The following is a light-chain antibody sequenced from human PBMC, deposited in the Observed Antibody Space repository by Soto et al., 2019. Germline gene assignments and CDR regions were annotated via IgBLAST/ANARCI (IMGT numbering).Light chain of an antibody. CDR3: SSYASSSPPYV. CDR1: SSXIGAYNF. CDR2: DVS. J-gene: IGLJ1*01. Sequence: QSALTQPASVSGSPGQSIAISCTGTSSXIGAYNFVSWYQQHPGKAPKLMISDVSNRPSGVSDRFSGSKSGNTASLTISGLQAEDEADYYCSSYASSSPPYVFGTGTKVTVL. V-gene: IGLV2-14*01.